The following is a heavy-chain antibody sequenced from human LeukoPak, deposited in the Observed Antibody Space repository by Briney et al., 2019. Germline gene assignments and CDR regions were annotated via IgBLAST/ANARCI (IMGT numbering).Heavy chain of an antibody. CDR3: ARDLRGWFDP. CDR1: GFTFSSYG. J-gene: IGHJ5*02. V-gene: IGHV3-30*02. D-gene: IGHD3-9*01. CDR2: IRYDGSNK. Sequence: GGSLRLSYAASGFTFSSYGMHWVRQAPGKGLEWVAFIRYDGSNKYYADSVKGRFTISRDNAKNSLYLQVNSLRAEDTAVYYCARDLRGWFDPWAREPWSPSPQ.